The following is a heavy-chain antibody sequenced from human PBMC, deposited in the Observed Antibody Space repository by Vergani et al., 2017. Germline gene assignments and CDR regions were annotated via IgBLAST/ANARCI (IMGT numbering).Heavy chain of an antibody. J-gene: IGHJ4*02. Sequence: QVQLVQSGAEVKKPGASVKVSCKASGYTFTSYYMHWVRQAPGQGLEWMGIINPSGGSTSYAQKFQGRVTMTRDTSTSTVHMELSSLRSEDTAVYYCARGRFWSGGGNMERTTGTFGCYWGQGTLVTVSS. V-gene: IGHV1-46*01. D-gene: IGHD1-1*01. CDR3: ARGRFWSGGGNMERTTGTFGCY. CDR2: INPSGGST. CDR1: GYTFTSYY.